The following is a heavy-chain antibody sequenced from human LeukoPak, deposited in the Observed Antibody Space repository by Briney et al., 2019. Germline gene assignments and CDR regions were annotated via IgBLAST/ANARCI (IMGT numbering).Heavy chain of an antibody. J-gene: IGHJ4*02. CDR3: ARVPNGDLDY. CDR1: GFTFSDYY. CDR2: ISSGSSYT. Sequence: PGGSLRLSCAASGFTFSDYYMSWIRQAPGKGLEWLSHISSGSSYTSYADSVKGRFTISRDNAKSSLYLQINSLRAEDTAVYYCARVPNGDLDYWGQGTLVTVSS. V-gene: IGHV3-11*06. D-gene: IGHD4-17*01.